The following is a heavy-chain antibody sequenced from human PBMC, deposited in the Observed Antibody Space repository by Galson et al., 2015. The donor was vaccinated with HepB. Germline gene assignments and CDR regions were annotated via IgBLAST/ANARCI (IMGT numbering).Heavy chain of an antibody. CDR2: ISGSGGST. V-gene: IGHV3-23*01. D-gene: IGHD2-2*01. CDR1: GFTFSSYA. Sequence: SLRLSCAASGFTFSSYAMSWVRQAPGKGLEWVSAISGSGGSTYYADSVKGRFTISRDNSKNTLYLQMNSLRAEDTAVYYCAKRFCSSTSCYEVDYWGQGTLVTVSS. CDR3: AKRFCSSTSCYEVDY. J-gene: IGHJ4*02.